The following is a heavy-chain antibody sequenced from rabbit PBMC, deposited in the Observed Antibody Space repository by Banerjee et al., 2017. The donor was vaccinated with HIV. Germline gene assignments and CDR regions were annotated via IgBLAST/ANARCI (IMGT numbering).Heavy chain of an antibody. CDR2: IVADSSGIT. V-gene: IGHV1S40*01. J-gene: IGHJ6*01. Sequence: QSLEESGGDLVKPGASLTLTCTASGFSLSTNDYWCWVRQAPGKGLERIACIVADSSGITYYASWAKGRFTTSKTSSTTVTLQMASLIAADTATYFCARGSTYYVNLWGPGTLVTVS. D-gene: IGHD8-1*01. CDR3: ARGSTYYVNL. CDR1: GFSLSTNDY.